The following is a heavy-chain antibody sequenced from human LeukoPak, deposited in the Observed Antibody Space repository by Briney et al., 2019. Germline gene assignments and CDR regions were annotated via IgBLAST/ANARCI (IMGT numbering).Heavy chain of an antibody. D-gene: IGHD6-13*01. J-gene: IGHJ6*03. CDR2: IYFTGST. V-gene: IGHV4-59*01. CDR3: ARGQTSSNWPDYDHYYYMDV. CDR1: GDSISTFY. Sequence: SETLSLTCTVSGDSISTFYWAWIRQPPGKGLEWVGYIYFTGSTNYNPSLKSRLTTSADTSKNHFSLKLTSVTAADTAVYYRARGQTSSNWPDYDHYYYMDVWGKGTTVTVSS.